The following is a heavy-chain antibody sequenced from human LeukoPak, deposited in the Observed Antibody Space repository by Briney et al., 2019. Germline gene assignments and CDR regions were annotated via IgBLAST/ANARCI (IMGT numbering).Heavy chain of an antibody. Sequence: GRSLRLSCAASGFTFSSYAMHWVRQAPGKGLEWVAVISYDGSNKYYADSVKGRFTISRDNSKNTLYLQMNSLRAEDTAVYYCASQVVTAIPVYYYYGMDVWGQGTTVTVSS. CDR1: GFTFSSYA. J-gene: IGHJ6*02. CDR2: ISYDGSNK. V-gene: IGHV3-30-3*01. CDR3: ASQVVTAIPVYYYYGMDV. D-gene: IGHD2-21*02.